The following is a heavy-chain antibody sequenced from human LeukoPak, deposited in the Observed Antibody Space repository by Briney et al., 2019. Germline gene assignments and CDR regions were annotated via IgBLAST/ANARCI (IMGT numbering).Heavy chain of an antibody. CDR1: GFTFSSYW. Sequence: PGGSLRLSCAASGFTFSSYWMGWVRQAPGKGLEWVVNINQGGSEKYYVDSVKGRFIISRDNAKNSLFLQMNSLRAEDTAVYYCARPYSSGSYDYWGQGTLVTASS. CDR3: ARPYSSGSYDY. D-gene: IGHD1-26*01. J-gene: IGHJ4*02. V-gene: IGHV3-7*01. CDR2: INQGGSEK.